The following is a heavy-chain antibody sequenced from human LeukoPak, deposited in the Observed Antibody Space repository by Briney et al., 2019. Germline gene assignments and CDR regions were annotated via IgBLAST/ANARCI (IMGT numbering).Heavy chain of an antibody. CDR1: GGTFSSYA. CDR3: ALGYCSGGSCYPYFDY. Sequence: ASVKVSCKASGGTFSSYAISWVRQAPGQGLEWMGRIIPILGIANYAQKFQGRVTITADKSTSTAYMELSSLRSEDTAVYYCALGYCSGGSCYPYFDYWGQGTLVTVSS. J-gene: IGHJ4*02. V-gene: IGHV1-69*04. D-gene: IGHD2-15*01. CDR2: IIPILGIA.